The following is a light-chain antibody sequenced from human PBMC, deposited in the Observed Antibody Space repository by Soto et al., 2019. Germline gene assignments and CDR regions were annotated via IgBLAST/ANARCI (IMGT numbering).Light chain of an antibody. CDR1: RAIGKD. Sequence: AIQLTQSPSSLSASVGDRVTITCRASRAIGKDLGWYQQKPGKAPKLLIFGASFLQSGVPSRFSGSGSGTDFTLTISSLQPEDFATYYCLQNYYSFRTFGQGTTVEIK. CDR3: LQNYYSFRT. CDR2: GAS. J-gene: IGKJ1*01. V-gene: IGKV1-6*01.